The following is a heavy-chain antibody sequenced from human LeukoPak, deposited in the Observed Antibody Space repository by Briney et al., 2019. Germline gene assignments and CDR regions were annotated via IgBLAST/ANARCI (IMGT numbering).Heavy chain of an antibody. V-gene: IGHV4-59*12. CDR3: ARGVAIFGVVPYYSYMDV. CDR1: GGSTSGYY. D-gene: IGHD3-3*01. Sequence: PSETLSLTCAVSGGSTSGYYWNWIRQPPGKGLEWIGNIHYSGSTNYNPSLKSRVTITVDTSKNQFSLKLSSVTAADTAVYYCARGVAIFGVVPYYSYMDVWGKGTTVTVSS. CDR2: IHYSGST. J-gene: IGHJ6*03.